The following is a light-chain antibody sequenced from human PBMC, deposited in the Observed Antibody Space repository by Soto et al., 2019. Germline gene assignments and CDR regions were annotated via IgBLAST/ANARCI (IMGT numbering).Light chain of an antibody. Sequence: EIVLTQSPATLSVSPGARATLSCRASQTVNNNYLAWYQQKHGQAPRLVIYGISTRATGVPARFSAMESGTEVTISFCSLQSEDGAVYSGQQYSQWPITFGQGTRLEIK. CDR3: QQYSQWPIT. V-gene: IGKV3-15*01. CDR2: GIS. CDR1: QTVNNN. J-gene: IGKJ5*01.